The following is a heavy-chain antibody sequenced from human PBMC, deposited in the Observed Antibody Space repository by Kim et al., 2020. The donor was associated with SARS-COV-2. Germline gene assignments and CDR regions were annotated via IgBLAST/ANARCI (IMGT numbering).Heavy chain of an antibody. CDR1: GYTFTSYG. Sequence: ASVKVSCKASGYTFTSYGIAWVRQAPGQGLEWMGWIRPDNGNRYYAQEFQGRVTMTTDTYTGTVYMELTNLRSDDTAVYYCARGGDYGYYFGRSDYWGQG. D-gene: IGHD5-18*01. CDR3: ARGGDYGYYFGRSDY. V-gene: IGHV1-18*04. J-gene: IGHJ4*02. CDR2: IRPDNGNR.